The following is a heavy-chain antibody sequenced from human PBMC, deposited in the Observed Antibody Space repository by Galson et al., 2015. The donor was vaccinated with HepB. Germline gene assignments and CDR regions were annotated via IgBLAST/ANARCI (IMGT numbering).Heavy chain of an antibody. CDR2: ISSNGVYT. CDR1: GFIFNRHA. V-gene: IGHV3-64D*08. D-gene: IGHD6-6*01. J-gene: IGHJ6*02. CDR3: VKGHSSSSDYTYNAMGI. Sequence: SLRLSCAASGFIFNRHAMHWVRQAPRKGLDSVSTISSNGVYTYYSDSVKGRFTISRDNSQRTLYLQMSSLRAEDTAVYYCVKGHSSSSDYTYNAMGIWGQGTTVTVSS.